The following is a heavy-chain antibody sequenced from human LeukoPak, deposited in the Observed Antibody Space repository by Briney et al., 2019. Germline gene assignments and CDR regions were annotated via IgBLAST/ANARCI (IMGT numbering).Heavy chain of an antibody. V-gene: IGHV3-7*01. CDR3: ARGGLSAGFGY. CDR1: GFTLGTSW. D-gene: IGHD3-10*01. CDR2: INRDGSQI. J-gene: IGHJ4*02. Sequence: PGGSLRLSCVASGFTLGTSWMTWVRQAPGKGLEWVTNINRDGSQIDYLDSVKGRFTISRDSANNALYLQMNSLRAEDTAIYYCARGGLSAGFGYWGQGTLVIVSS.